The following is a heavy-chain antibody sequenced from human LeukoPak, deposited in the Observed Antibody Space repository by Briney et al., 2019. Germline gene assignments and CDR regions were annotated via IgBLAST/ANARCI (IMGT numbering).Heavy chain of an antibody. CDR3: ARDYYGSGSYYIPLDY. D-gene: IGHD3-10*01. J-gene: IGHJ4*02. CDR1: GYTFTSYG. CDR2: ISAYNGNT. V-gene: IGHV1-18*01. Sequence: GASVKVSCKASGYTFTSYGISWVRQAPGQGLEWMGWISAYNGNTNYAQKLQGRVTMTTDTSTSTAYMELRSLRSDDTAVYYCARDYYGSGSYYIPLDYWGQGTLVTVSS.